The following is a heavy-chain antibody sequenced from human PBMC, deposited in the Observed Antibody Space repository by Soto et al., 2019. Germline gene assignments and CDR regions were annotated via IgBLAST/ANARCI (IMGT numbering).Heavy chain of an antibody. V-gene: IGHV1-46*01. Sequence: EASVKVSCKASGYTFTSYYLHWVRHAPGQGLEWMGIINPSGGSTSYAQKFQGRVTMTRDTSTSTVYMELSSLRSEDTAVYYCARDRCLGFGDCYSSYFDYWGQGTLVTVSS. CDR2: INPSGGST. D-gene: IGHD2-21*02. CDR1: GYTFTSYY. CDR3: ARDRCLGFGDCYSSYFDY. J-gene: IGHJ4*02.